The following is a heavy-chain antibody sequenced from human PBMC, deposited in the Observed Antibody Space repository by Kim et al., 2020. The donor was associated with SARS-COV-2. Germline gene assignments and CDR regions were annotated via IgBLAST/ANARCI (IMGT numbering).Heavy chain of an antibody. CDR1: GGSFSGYY. CDR3: ARGKPAYSSNKAFDY. Sequence: SETLSLTCAVYGGSFSGYYWSWIRQPPGKGLEWIGEINHSGSTNYNPSLKSRVTISVDTSKNQFSLKLSSVTAADTAVYYCARGKPAYSSNKAFDYWGQGTLVTVSS. J-gene: IGHJ4*02. CDR2: INHSGST. D-gene: IGHD6-19*01. V-gene: IGHV4-34*01.